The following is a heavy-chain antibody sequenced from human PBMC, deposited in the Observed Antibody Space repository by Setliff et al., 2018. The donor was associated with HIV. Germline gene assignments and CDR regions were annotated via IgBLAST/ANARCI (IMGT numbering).Heavy chain of an antibody. Sequence: SETLSLTCTVSGYSISSGYYWGWIRQPPGKGLEWLGSIYHSGSTYYNPSLKSRATISVDTSMNQFSLKLNSVTAADTAMYFCARGAWGIATTGSAYYMDVWGKGTTVTVSS. D-gene: IGHD6-13*01. CDR1: GYSISSGYY. J-gene: IGHJ6*03. CDR2: IYHSGST. V-gene: IGHV4-38-2*02. CDR3: ARGAWGIATTGSAYYMDV.